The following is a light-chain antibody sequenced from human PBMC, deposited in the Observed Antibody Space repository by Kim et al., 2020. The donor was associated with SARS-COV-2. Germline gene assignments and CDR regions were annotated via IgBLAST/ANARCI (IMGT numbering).Light chain of an antibody. Sequence: ASLGDRVAITCRASQDIANSLAWYQQKPGKVPKVLIYAASTLQSGVPSRFSGSGSGTEFTLTIGSLQTEDVATYYCQKYNSAPWTFGPGTKVDIK. CDR2: AAS. CDR3: QKYNSAPWT. V-gene: IGKV1-27*01. CDR1: QDIANS. J-gene: IGKJ1*01.